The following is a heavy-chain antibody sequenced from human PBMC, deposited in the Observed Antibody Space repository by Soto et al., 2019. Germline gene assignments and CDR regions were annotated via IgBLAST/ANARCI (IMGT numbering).Heavy chain of an antibody. Sequence: SVKVSCKASGGTFSSYAISWVRQAPGQGLEWMGGIIPIFGTANYAQKFQGRVTITADESTSTAYMELSSLRSEDTAVYYCARGRASGSYYLLDYWGQGTWVTVSS. CDR1: GGTFSSYA. J-gene: IGHJ4*02. CDR3: ARGRASGSYYLLDY. D-gene: IGHD3-10*01. CDR2: IIPIFGTA. V-gene: IGHV1-69*13.